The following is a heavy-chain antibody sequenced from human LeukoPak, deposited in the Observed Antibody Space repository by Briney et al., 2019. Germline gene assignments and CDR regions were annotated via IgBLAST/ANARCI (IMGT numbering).Heavy chain of an antibody. Sequence: SETLSLTCTVSGGSTSSDYWSWIRQSPGKGLEWVGYVYNSGDTGKNPSLKSRVTILLDTSKDQCSLKLTSVSAADTAVYYCARLKLGAYFDLWGRGTLVTVSS. CDR2: VYNSGDT. J-gene: IGHJ2*01. CDR3: ARLKLGAYFDL. D-gene: IGHD3-16*01. V-gene: IGHV4-59*08. CDR1: GGSTSSDY.